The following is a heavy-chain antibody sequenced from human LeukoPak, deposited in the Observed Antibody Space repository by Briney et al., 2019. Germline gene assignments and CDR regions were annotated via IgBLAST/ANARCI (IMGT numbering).Heavy chain of an antibody. CDR1: GFTFNSYA. CDR2: ISYDGSNK. J-gene: IGHJ4*02. Sequence: GGSLRLSCAASGFTFNSYAMSWVRQTPGKGLEWVAIISYDGSNKYFADSVKGRFTISRDNPKNTLYLQMDSLRAEDTAVYYCARGAARRGTSDYFDYWGQGTLVTVSS. V-gene: IGHV3-30*04. D-gene: IGHD1-26*01. CDR3: ARGAARRGTSDYFDY.